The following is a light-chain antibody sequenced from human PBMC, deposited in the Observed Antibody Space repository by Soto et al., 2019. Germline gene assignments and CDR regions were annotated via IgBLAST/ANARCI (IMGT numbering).Light chain of an antibody. CDR2: GAS. CDR1: QSISDT. J-gene: IGKJ5*01. Sequence: DIVLTQSPVTLSLYPGERATLSCRASQSISDTLAWYQQKPGQAPRLLIHGASTRATGFPARFSGSGSGTDFTLTISRLEPEDFAVYYCQQYGSSITFGQGTRLEIK. V-gene: IGKV3-20*01. CDR3: QQYGSSIT.